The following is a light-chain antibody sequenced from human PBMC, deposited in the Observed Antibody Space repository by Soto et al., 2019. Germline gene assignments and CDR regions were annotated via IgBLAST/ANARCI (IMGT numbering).Light chain of an antibody. CDR1: SSNIGAGYD. CDR2: GNS. J-gene: IGLJ1*01. CDR3: QSFDDSLGDIV. Sequence: SVLNPPPSLSGSPGPRVTISCTGSSSNIGAGYDVHWFQQFPGTAPQLLIYGNSNRPSGVPDRFSGSKSGTSASLAITGLQPGDEADYYCQSFDDSLGDIVFVLGTKVTVL. V-gene: IGLV1-40*01.